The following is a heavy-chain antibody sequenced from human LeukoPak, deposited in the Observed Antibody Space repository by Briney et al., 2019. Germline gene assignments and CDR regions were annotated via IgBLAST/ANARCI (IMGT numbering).Heavy chain of an antibody. J-gene: IGHJ5*02. D-gene: IGHD5/OR15-5a*01. Sequence: SETLSLTCTVSGGSISSSSYYWSWIRQPPGKGLEWIGEINHSGSTNYNPSLKSRVTISVDTSKNQFSLKLSSVTAADTAVYYCARSLPRPRGPFESTISFDPWGQGTLVTVSS. CDR1: GGSISSSSYY. V-gene: IGHV4-39*07. CDR2: INHSGST. CDR3: ARSLPRPRGPFESTISFDP.